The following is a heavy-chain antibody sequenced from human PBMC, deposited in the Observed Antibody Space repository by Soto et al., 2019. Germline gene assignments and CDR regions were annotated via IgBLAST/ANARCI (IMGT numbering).Heavy chain of an antibody. D-gene: IGHD3-3*01. V-gene: IGHV3-73*01. CDR1: GFTFSGSA. Sequence: GGSLRLSCAASGFTFSGSAMYWVRQASGKGLEWVGRIRSKPNSYATAYAASLKGRFTISRDDSKNTAYLQMNSLKTEDTAIYYCAKSGLDFWGQGTLVTVSS. J-gene: IGHJ4*02. CDR2: IRSKPNSYAT. CDR3: AKSGLDF.